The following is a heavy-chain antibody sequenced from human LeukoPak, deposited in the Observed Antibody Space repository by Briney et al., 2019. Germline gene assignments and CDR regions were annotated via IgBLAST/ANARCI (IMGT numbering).Heavy chain of an antibody. D-gene: IGHD5-12*01. J-gene: IGHJ4*02. V-gene: IGHV1-2*02. Sequence: GASVKVSCKAYVYTFTGYYMHWVRQVPGQGLEWMGRINPNSGGTNYAQKFQGRVTMTRDTSISTAYMELSRLRSDDTAVYYCARDGAYSGYDQYFDYWGQGTLVTVSS. CDR1: VYTFTGYY. CDR3: ARDGAYSGYDQYFDY. CDR2: INPNSGGT.